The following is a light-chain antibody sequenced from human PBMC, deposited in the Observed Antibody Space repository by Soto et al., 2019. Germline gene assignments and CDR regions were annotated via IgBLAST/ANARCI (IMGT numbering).Light chain of an antibody. CDR3: SSYTNINTRAGV. Sequence: QSALTQPASVSGSPGQSITISCTGTSSDVGSYNLVSWYQQHPGKAPKLMIYEVTDRPSGVSNRFSGSKSGNTASLTISGLQAEDEAEYYCSSYTNINTRAGVFGTGTKVTVL. V-gene: IGLV2-14*02. CDR2: EVT. CDR1: SSDVGSYNL. J-gene: IGLJ1*01.